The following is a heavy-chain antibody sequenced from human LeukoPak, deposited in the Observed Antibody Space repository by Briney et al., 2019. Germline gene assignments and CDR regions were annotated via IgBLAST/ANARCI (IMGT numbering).Heavy chain of an antibody. CDR3: ARSMVRGVIGGAFDI. CDR2: ISSSSSYI. V-gene: IGHV3-21*01. CDR1: GFTFSSYS. Sequence: PGGSLRLSCAASGFTFSSYSMNWVCQAPGKGLEWVSSISSSSSYIYYADSVKGRFTISRDNAKNSLYLQMNSLRAEDTAVYYCARSMVRGVIGGAFDIWGQGTMVTVSS. D-gene: IGHD3-10*01. J-gene: IGHJ3*02.